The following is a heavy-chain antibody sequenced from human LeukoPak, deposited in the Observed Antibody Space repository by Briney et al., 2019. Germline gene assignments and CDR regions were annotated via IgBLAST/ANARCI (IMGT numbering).Heavy chain of an antibody. CDR2: IGGNGAT. CDR3: ARHSSQGPFDS. Sequence: PGGSLRLSCVGSGFTFSTSAMSWVRQAPGKGLEWVSAIGGNGATYYADSVRGRFTISRDISRNTLYLQMNSLRAEDTAKYNCARHSSQGPFDSWGQGSLVTVSS. V-gene: IGHV3-23*01. CDR1: GFTFSTSA. J-gene: IGHJ4*02. D-gene: IGHD2-15*01.